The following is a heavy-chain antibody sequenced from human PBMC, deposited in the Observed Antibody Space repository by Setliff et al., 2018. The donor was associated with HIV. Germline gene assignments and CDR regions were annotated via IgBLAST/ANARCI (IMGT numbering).Heavy chain of an antibody. V-gene: IGHV4-34*01. CDR2: INHSGST. CDR3: ARGASKELDY. CDR1: GGSFSGYY. D-gene: IGHD1-1*01. J-gene: IGHJ4*02. Sequence: PSETLSLTCAVYGGSFSGYYWTWIRQPPGKGLERIGEINHSGSTSYNPSLMSRVTISVDTSKDQFSLKLRSVTAADTAVYYCARGASKELDYWGPGTLVTVSS.